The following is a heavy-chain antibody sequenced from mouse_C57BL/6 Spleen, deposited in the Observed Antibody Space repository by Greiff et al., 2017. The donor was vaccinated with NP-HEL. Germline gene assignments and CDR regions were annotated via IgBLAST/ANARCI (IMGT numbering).Heavy chain of an antibody. D-gene: IGHD2-4*01. V-gene: IGHV1-80*01. CDR2: IYPGDGDT. Sequence: VQLQQSGAELVKPGASVKISCKASGYAFSSYWMNWVKQRPGKGLEWIGQIYPGDGDTNYNGKFKGKATLTADKSSSTAYMQLSSLTSEDSAVYFCARGGLRDYAMDYWGQGTSVTVSS. CDR1: GYAFSSYW. CDR3: ARGGLRDYAMDY. J-gene: IGHJ4*01.